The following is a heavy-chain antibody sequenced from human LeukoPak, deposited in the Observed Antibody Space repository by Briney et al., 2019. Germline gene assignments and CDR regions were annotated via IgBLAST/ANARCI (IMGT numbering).Heavy chain of an antibody. Sequence: GASVKVSCKASGYTFTSYAMHWVRQAPGQRLEWMGWINAGNGNTKYSQKFQGRVTITRDTSAGTAYMELSSLRSEDTAVYYCARDTAQRGITWFDYWGQGTLVTVSS. D-gene: IGHD3-10*01. CDR3: ARDTAQRGITWFDY. J-gene: IGHJ4*02. CDR2: INAGNGNT. V-gene: IGHV1-3*01. CDR1: GYTFTSYA.